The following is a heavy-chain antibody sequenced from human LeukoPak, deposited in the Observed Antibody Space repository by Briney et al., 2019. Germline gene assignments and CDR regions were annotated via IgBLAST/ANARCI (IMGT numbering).Heavy chain of an antibody. V-gene: IGHV1-8*01. Sequence: ASVKVSCKASGYTFTSHDINWVRQATGQGLEWMGWMSPNSGDTGYAQKFQGRVTMTSDSPISTAYMELSSLRSEDTAIYYCMRTPPNWGFDYWGQGTLVTVSS. CDR2: MSPNSGDT. CDR1: GYTFTSHD. J-gene: IGHJ4*02. CDR3: MRTPPNWGFDY. D-gene: IGHD7-27*01.